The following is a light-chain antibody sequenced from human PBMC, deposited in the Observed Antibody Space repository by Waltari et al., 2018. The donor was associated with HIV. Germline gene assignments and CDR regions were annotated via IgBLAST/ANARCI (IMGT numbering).Light chain of an antibody. CDR2: GAS. CDR3: LQDYSWPYT. J-gene: IGKJ2*01. V-gene: IGKV1-6*01. CDR1: QGVGND. Sequence: AIQMTQSPTSLSASVGDRVTITCRASQGVGNDLSWYQQKPGMAPTRLIYGASISQNGDPGRFSGSGSGDDFTLTSSSLQAEDLATYYCLQDYSWPYTFGQGTKLEIK.